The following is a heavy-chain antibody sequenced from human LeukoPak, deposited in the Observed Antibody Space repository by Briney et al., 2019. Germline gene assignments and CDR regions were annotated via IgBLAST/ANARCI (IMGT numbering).Heavy chain of an antibody. CDR3: AKGGCSSTSCPLGFDY. Sequence: GGSLRLSCAASGLTFSSYGMHWVRQAPGKGLEWVAVISYDGSNKYYADSVKGRFTISRDNSKNTLYLQMNSLRAEDTAVYYCAKGGCSSTSCPLGFDYWGQGTLVTVSS. V-gene: IGHV3-30*18. J-gene: IGHJ4*02. D-gene: IGHD2-2*01. CDR1: GLTFSSYG. CDR2: ISYDGSNK.